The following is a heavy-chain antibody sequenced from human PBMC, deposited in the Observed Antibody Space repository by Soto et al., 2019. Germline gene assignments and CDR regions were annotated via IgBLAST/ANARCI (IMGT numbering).Heavy chain of an antibody. V-gene: IGHV3-23*01. D-gene: IGHD1-26*01. CDR2: ISVSGFKK. Sequence: GGSLRLSCAASGSIFENFVMSWVRQAPGKGLEWISSISVSGFKKYYADSVKGRFTISRDNSKSTVYLELNNLSAEDTAVYHCAKNQGVELVPLATVDWFDPWGQGSVVTVSS. J-gene: IGHJ5*02. CDR1: GSIFENFV. CDR3: AKNQGVELVPLATVDWFDP.